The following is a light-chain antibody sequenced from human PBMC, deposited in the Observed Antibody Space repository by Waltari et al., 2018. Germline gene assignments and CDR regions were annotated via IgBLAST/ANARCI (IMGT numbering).Light chain of an antibody. CDR1: SPNAGSTS. V-gene: IGLV1-44*01. Sequence: QSVLTQSPSASRTPGQRVTISCPVRSPNAGSTSVDWYQKLPGTAPQLLIYSNAQRPSGVPDRFSGSKSGTSASLAISGLQSEDEAEYFCAAWDDSLTGYVFGTGTKVTVL. J-gene: IGLJ1*01. CDR3: AAWDDSLTGYV. CDR2: SNA.